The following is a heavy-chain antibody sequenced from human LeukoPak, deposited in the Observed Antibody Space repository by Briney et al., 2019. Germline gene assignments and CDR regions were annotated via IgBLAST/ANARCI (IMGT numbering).Heavy chain of an antibody. D-gene: IGHD3-22*01. CDR1: GYSFTSYW. J-gene: IGHJ5*02. CDR3: ARNLKASSGSRWFDP. V-gene: IGHV5-51*01. Sequence: GESLTISCKSPGYSFTSYWIGWVRQVPGKGREWRGIIYPGEADTRNNPSFQGQVTISAYKSNTTSYLQCSSLKAPDTATYYCARNLKASSGSRWFDPWGQGTLVTVSS. CDR2: IYPGEADT.